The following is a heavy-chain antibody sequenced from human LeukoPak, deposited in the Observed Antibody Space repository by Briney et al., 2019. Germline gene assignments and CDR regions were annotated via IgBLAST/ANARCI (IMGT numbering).Heavy chain of an antibody. CDR3: ARQGELAIDY. Sequence: PSETLALTCSVSGGSITNYYWSWIRQSPGKGLEWIGFIYNTGRTNYNPSLQSRVTMSIDTSKNQFSLKLSSVTAADTAVYYCARQGELAIDYWGQGTLVTVSS. CDR1: GGSITNYY. V-gene: IGHV4-59*08. D-gene: IGHD1-26*01. CDR2: IYNTGRT. J-gene: IGHJ4*02.